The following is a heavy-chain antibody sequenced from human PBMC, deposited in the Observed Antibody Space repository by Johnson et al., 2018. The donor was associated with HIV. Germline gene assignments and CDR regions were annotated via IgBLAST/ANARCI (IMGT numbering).Heavy chain of an antibody. J-gene: IGHJ3*02. V-gene: IGHV3-66*01. CDR2: IYSGGST. CDR1: GFTVSSNY. D-gene: IGHD3-22*01. CDR3: ARDRGYWDAFDI. Sequence: MLLVESGGGLVQPGGSLRLSCAASGFTVSSNYMNWVRQAPGKGLEWVSVIYSGGSTFYADSVKGRFTISRDNSKNTLYLQMNNLRAEDTAVYYCARDRGYWDAFDIWGQGTMVTVSS.